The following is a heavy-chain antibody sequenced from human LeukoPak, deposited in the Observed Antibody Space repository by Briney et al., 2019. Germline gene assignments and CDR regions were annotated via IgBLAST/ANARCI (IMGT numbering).Heavy chain of an antibody. Sequence: PGGSLRLSCAASGFTFSSYSMNWVRKAPGKGLEWVSYISSSSSTIYYADSVKGRFTISRDNAKNSLYLQMNSLRAEDTAVYYCARAPGGPDYWGQGTLVTVSS. CDR1: GFTFSSYS. J-gene: IGHJ4*02. CDR3: ARAPGGPDY. CDR2: ISSSSSTI. V-gene: IGHV3-48*04. D-gene: IGHD3-16*01.